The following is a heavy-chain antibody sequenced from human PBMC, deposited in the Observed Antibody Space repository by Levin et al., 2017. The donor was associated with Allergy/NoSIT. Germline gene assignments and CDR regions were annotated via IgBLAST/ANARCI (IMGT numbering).Heavy chain of an antibody. V-gene: IGHV3-9*01. D-gene: IGHD6-19*01. CDR2: ISWNSGSI. CDR3: AKANSSGWYSKDY. J-gene: IGHJ4*02. CDR1: GFTFDDYA. Sequence: PGGSLRLSCAASGFTFDDYAMHWVRQAPGKGLEWVSGISWNSGSIGYADSVKGRFTISRDNAKNSLYLQMNSLRAEDTALYYCAKANSSGWYSKDYWGQGTLVTVSS.